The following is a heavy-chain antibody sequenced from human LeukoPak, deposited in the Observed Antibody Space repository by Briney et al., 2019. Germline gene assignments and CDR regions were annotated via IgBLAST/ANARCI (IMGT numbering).Heavy chain of an antibody. V-gene: IGHV5-10-1*01. D-gene: IGHD2-2*01. CDR2: IDPSDSYT. CDR3: AKPPAYCSSTSCLIMNY. Sequence: GAPLQISCKGSGSSFTSYWISWVRQMPGKGLEWMGRIDPSDSYTNYSPSFQGHVTISADKSISTAYLQWSSLKASDTAMYYCAKPPAYCSSTSCLIMNYWGQGTLVTVSS. CDR1: GSSFTSYW. J-gene: IGHJ4*02.